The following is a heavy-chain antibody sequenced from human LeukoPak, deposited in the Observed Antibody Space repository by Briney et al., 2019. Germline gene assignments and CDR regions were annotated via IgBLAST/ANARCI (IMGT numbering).Heavy chain of an antibody. CDR1: GGSVNTENYY. J-gene: IGHJ4*02. V-gene: IGHV4-39*02. Sequence: SETLSLTCTVSGGSVNTENYYWAWIRQPPGKGLEWIGSIHYGGTIHYNPSLQSRVTISADTSKNQFALDLRSVTAADTAVYYCTRDIGDFVSDFWGQGTLVTVSS. CDR3: TRDIGDFVSDF. D-gene: IGHD2-21*02. CDR2: IHYGGTI.